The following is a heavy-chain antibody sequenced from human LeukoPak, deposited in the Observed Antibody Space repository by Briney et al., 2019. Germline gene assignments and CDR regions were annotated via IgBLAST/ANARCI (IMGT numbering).Heavy chain of an antibody. J-gene: IGHJ4*02. CDR2: IYSGNT. Sequence: PSETLSLTCTVSGVSISSSNSYWGWIRQPPGKGLEWIGSIYSGNTYYNAPLKSQVSISIDTSKNQFSLRLTSVTAADTAVYYCARQTGSGLFILPGGQGTLVTVSS. CDR3: ARQTGSGLFILP. CDR1: GVSISSSNSY. D-gene: IGHD3/OR15-3a*01. V-gene: IGHV4-39*01.